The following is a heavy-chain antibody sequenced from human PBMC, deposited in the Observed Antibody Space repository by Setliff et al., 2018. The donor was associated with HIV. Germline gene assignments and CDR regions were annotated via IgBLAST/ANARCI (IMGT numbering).Heavy chain of an antibody. CDR3: ARQPPPGDYADY. CDR1: GGSFGVYR. D-gene: IGHD4-17*01. Sequence: PSETLALTCTISGGSFGVYRWSWIRQSAGRGLEWIGRIDSSGTTDYKPSLKGRVAISVYTSRNQFSLRLTSVTAADTAVYYCARQPPPGDYADYWGQGTLVTVS. V-gene: IGHV4-4*07. J-gene: IGHJ4*02. CDR2: IDSSGTT.